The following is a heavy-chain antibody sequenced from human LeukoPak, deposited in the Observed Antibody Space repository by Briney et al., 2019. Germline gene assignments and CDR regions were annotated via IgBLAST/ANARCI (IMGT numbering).Heavy chain of an antibody. CDR1: GGSFSGYY. V-gene: IGHV4-34*01. Sequence: PSETLSLTCAVYGGSFSGYYWSWIRQPPGKGLEWIGEINHSGSTNYNPSLKSRVTISVDTSTNQFSLKLSSVTAADTAVYYCARGRGGVVMYYYYMDVWGKGTTVTVSS. CDR3: ARGRGGVVMYYYYMDV. J-gene: IGHJ6*03. CDR2: INHSGST. D-gene: IGHD3-3*01.